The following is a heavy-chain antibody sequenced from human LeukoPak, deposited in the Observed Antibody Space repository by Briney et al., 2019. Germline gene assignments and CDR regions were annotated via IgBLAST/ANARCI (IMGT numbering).Heavy chain of an antibody. D-gene: IGHD3-22*01. CDR2: MNPNSGNT. CDR3: ASHYYDSSGYQP. V-gene: IGHV1-8*01. Sequence: ASVKVSCKASGYTFTSYDINWVRQATGQGLEWMGWMNPNSGNTGYAQKFQGRVTMTRNTPINTAYMELSSLRSEDTAVYYCASHYYDSSGYQPWGQGTLVTVSS. J-gene: IGHJ5*02. CDR1: GYTFTSYD.